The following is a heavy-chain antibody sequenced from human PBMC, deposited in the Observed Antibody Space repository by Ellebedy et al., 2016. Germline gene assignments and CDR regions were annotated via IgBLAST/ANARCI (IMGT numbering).Heavy chain of an antibody. D-gene: IGHD1-1*01. CDR3: ARDSDNTWSAFAM. CDR1: GGSISDYY. Sequence: SETLSLTCTVSGGSISDYYWSWIRQSPGKGLEWIGYIHKSGTTNYNPSLKTLVTISLDTTQSQFSLKLTSVTDADTAVYYCARDSDNTWSAFAMWGQGTMVIVSS. V-gene: IGHV4-59*01. J-gene: IGHJ3*01. CDR2: IHKSGTT.